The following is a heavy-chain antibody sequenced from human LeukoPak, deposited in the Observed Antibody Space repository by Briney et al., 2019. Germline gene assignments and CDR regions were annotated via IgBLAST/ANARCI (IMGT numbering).Heavy chain of an antibody. CDR1: GFTFSTYF. CDR3: ARERQDTILHSGAFDI. Sequence: GGSLRLSCAASGFTFSTYFMHWVRQAPGKGLEWVADIASDGSHTFYVESVKGRFTISRDNSKNTLYLQMNSLRAEDTAVYFCARERQDTILHSGAFDIWGQRTMVTVSS. J-gene: IGHJ3*02. V-gene: IGHV3-30-3*01. D-gene: IGHD2-21*01. CDR2: IASDGSHT.